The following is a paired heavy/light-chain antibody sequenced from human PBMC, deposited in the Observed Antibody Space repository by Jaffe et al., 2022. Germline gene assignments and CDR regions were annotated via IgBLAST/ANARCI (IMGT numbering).Heavy chain of an antibody. CDR1: GYTFSAYY. CDR2: INPKSGDT. Sequence: QVQLVQSGAEVKNPGASVKVSCKASGYTFSAYYMHWVRQAPGQGLEWMGWINPKSGDTNYAQKFQGRVTMTRDTSIRTAYMEMSRLRSDDTAMYYCARPQIDGSGTYTYFDNWGQGTLVTVSS. J-gene: IGHJ4*02. V-gene: IGHV1-2*02. CDR3: ARPQIDGSGTYTYFDN. D-gene: IGHD3-10*01.
Light chain of an antibody. CDR1: QSLLYRSNNKNF. V-gene: IGKV4-1*01. CDR2: WAS. CDR3: HQYYSTQLT. Sequence: DIVMTQSPDSLAVSLGERATINCKSSQSLLYRSNNKNFLAWYQQKPGQPPKLLIYWASTRESGVPDRFSGSGSGTDFTLTISSLQAEDVAVYYCHQYYSTQLTFGGGTKVEIK. J-gene: IGKJ4*01.